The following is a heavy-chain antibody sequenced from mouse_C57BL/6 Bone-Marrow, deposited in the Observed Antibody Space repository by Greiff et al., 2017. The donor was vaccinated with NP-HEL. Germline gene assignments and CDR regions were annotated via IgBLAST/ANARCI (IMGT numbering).Heavy chain of an antibody. CDR1: GYTFTDYY. V-gene: IGHV1-19*01. D-gene: IGHD4-1*01. J-gene: IGHJ2*01. CDR3: ASTGSYYFDY. Sequence: VQLQQSGPVLVKPGASVKMSCKASGYTFTDYYMNWVKQSHGKSLEWIGVINPYNGGTSYNQKFKGKATLTVDKSSSTAYMELNSLTSEDSAVYYCASTGSYYFDYWGQGTTLTVSS. CDR2: INPYNGGT.